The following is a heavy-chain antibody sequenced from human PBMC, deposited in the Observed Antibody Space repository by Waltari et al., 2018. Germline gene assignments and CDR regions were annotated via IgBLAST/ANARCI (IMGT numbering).Heavy chain of an antibody. CDR1: GFRVRTTH. CDR3: ATARDEQTAMVYFDK. CDR2: MYPAGSS. Sequence: EVILVESGGGLVHPGGSLHISCAPAGFRVRTTHLSWVRQAPGRGLEWVSIMYPAGSSYNADSVEGRFTMSRDISKNMVHLQMNRLRLEDSATYYCATARDEQTAMVYFDKWGQGTLVSVSS. V-gene: IGHV3-66*02. J-gene: IGHJ4*02. D-gene: IGHD5-18*01.